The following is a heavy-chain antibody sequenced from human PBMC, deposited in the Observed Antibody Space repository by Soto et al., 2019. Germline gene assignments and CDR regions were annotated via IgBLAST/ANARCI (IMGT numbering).Heavy chain of an antibody. J-gene: IGHJ6*02. CDR2: IDPSDSYT. Sequence: PGESLKISCKGSGYSFTSYWISWVRQMPGKGLEWMGRIDPSDSYTNYSPSFQGHVTISADKSISTAYLQWSSLKASDTAMYYCAKTLGYCSSTSCYAEEYYYYYGMDVWGQGTRVTVSS. V-gene: IGHV5-10-1*01. CDR1: GYSFTSYW. CDR3: AKTLGYCSSTSCYAEEYYYYYGMDV. D-gene: IGHD2-2*01.